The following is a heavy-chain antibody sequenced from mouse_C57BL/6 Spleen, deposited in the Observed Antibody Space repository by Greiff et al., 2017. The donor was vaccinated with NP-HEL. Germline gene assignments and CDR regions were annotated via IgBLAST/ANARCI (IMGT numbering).Heavy chain of an antibody. V-gene: IGHV1-80*01. Sequence: VQLQESGAELVKPGASVKISCKASGYAFSSYWMNWVKQRPGKGLEWIGQIYPGDGDTNYNGKFKGKATLTADKSSSTAYMQLSILNAEDSAVYFCARSGDYNFAYWGQGTLVTVSA. CDR2: IYPGDGDT. D-gene: IGHD2-4*01. CDR3: ARSGDYNFAY. CDR1: GYAFSSYW. J-gene: IGHJ3*01.